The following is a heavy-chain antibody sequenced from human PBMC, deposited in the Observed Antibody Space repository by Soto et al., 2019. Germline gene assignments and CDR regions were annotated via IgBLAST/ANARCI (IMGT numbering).Heavy chain of an antibody. CDR3: ARGLRWRALDY. V-gene: IGHV1-2*02. CDR2: VNPSSGGT. J-gene: IGHJ4*02. D-gene: IGHD2-21*01. Sequence: SSVKVSCKASGYTVIDYFIHWVRQAPAQGLEWMGCVNPSSGGTNYAQKFQGRVTMTKDTSVSTAYMDLSSLRSDDTAVYYCARGLRWRALDYWGQGTLGTVSS. CDR1: GYTVIDYF.